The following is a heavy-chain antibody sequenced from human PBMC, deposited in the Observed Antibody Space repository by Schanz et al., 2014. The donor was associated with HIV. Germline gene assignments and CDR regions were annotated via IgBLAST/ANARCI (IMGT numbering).Heavy chain of an antibody. Sequence: VQLVESGGGLVQPGRSLRLSCAASGFTFSDYFMSWFRQAPGKGLEWVSSISRSSTYISYSDSVKGRFTISRDNAKNSVFLQMNSLRDEDTAVYYCARDRRLDSWGQGTLVTVSS. CDR2: ISRSSTYI. V-gene: IGHV3-11*06. J-gene: IGHJ5*01. CDR3: ARDRRLDS. CDR1: GFTFSDYF.